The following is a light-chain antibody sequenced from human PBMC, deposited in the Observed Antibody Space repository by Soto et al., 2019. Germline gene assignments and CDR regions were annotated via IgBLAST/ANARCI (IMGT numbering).Light chain of an antibody. CDR1: STDVGSYNL. Sequence: QSALTQPASVSGSPGQSITISCTGTSTDVGSYNLVSWYQQHPGKAPKLMIYEVTERPSGVSNRFSGSKSGNTASLTISGLQAEDEADYYCCSYTGSGTPNWVFGGGTKLTVL. V-gene: IGLV2-23*02. CDR3: CSYTGSGTPNWV. J-gene: IGLJ3*02. CDR2: EVT.